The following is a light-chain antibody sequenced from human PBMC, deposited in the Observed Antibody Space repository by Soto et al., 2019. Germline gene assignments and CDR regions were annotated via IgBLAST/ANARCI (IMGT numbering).Light chain of an antibody. Sequence: ESVLTQSPGTLSLSPGERATLSCRASQSVSSSYLAWYQQKPGQAPRLLIYDASNRATGIPARFSGSGSGTDFTLTISSLEPEDFAVYYCQQRSNWPLTFGGGTKV. CDR2: DAS. J-gene: IGKJ4*01. V-gene: IGKV3-11*01. CDR3: QQRSNWPLT. CDR1: QSVSSSY.